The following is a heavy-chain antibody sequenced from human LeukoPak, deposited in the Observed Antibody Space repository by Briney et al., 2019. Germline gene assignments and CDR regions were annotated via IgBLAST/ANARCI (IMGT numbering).Heavy chain of an antibody. CDR3: ARASGIQTLHYYYMDV. J-gene: IGHJ6*03. CDR2: IYSGGST. V-gene: IGHV3-53*01. Sequence: PGGSLRLSCAASGFTVSSNYMSWVRQAPGKGLEWVSVIYSGGSTYYADSVKGRFTISRDNSKNTLYLQMNSLRAEDTAVYYCARASGIQTLHYYYMDVWGKGTTVTVSS. CDR1: GFTVSSNY. D-gene: IGHD6-13*01.